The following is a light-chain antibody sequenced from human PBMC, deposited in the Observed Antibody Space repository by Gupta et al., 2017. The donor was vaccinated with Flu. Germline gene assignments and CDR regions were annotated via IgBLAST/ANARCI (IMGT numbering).Light chain of an antibody. V-gene: IGLV2-8*01. Sequence: SSDVGLYNFVSWYQVHPDKAPKLIIYEVTKRPSGVPERFSGSKSGNTASLTVSGHQPEDEAYYYCSSYAGGNTFVFGTGTRVTVL. CDR2: EVT. CDR1: SSDVGLYNF. CDR3: SSYAGGNTFV. J-gene: IGLJ1*01.